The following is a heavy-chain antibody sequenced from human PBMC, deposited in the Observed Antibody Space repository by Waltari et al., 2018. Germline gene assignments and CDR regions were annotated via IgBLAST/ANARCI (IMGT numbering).Heavy chain of an antibody. CDR3: AKEGGIVGAGDH. D-gene: IGHD1-26*01. CDR1: GSTFLASA. Sequence: EVLLLESGGGFIPPGGSLVPSCAVYGSTFLASALYWVRQAPGKGLECVSDISPSGRRTYYADSVKGRFTISRDNSKNTLYLQMNGLRAEDMALYHCAKEGGIVGAGDHWGQGTLVTVSS. J-gene: IGHJ4*02. CDR2: ISPSGRRT. V-gene: IGHV3-23*01.